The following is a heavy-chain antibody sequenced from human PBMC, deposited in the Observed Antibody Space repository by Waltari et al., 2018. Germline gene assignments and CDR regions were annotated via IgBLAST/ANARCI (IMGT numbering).Heavy chain of an antibody. V-gene: IGHV2-5*01. CDR2: IYWNDDK. CDR3: AHYLTRTAIAARPEGFDY. Sequence: QITLKESGPTLVKPTQTLTLTCTFSGFSLSTSGVGVGWIRQPPGKALEWLALIYWNDDKRYSPSLKSRLTITKDTSKNQVVLTMTNMDPVDTATYYCAHYLTRTAIAARPEGFDYWGQGTLVTVSS. D-gene: IGHD6-6*01. CDR1: GFSLSTSGVG. J-gene: IGHJ4*02.